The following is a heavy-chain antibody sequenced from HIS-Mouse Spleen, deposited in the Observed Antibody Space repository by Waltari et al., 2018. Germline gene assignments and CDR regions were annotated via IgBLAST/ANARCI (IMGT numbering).Heavy chain of an antibody. CDR1: GFTVSSNC. Sequence: EVQLVETGGGLIQPGGSLRLSCAASGFTVSSNCMSWVRQAPGKGLELVSVIYSGGSTYYADSVKGRFTISRDNSKNTLYLQMNSLRAEDTAVYYCASQSYYDFWSGYAFDIWGQGTMVTVSS. J-gene: IGHJ3*02. CDR3: ASQSYYDFWSGYAFDI. CDR2: IYSGGST. V-gene: IGHV3-53*02. D-gene: IGHD3-3*01.